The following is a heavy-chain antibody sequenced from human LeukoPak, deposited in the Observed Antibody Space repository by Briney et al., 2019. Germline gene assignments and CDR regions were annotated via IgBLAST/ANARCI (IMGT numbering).Heavy chain of an antibody. CDR1: GGTFTTYA. V-gene: IGHV1-69*13. CDR3: ARGGHSGYDEKYFDC. Sequence: ASLRVSSKASGGTFTTYAISWVRQAPGQGLEWIGGIIPIFGTANYAQKFQGRVTITADESTSPAYMELSSLRSEDTAVYYCARGGHSGYDEKYFDCWGQGTLVTVSS. D-gene: IGHD5-12*01. CDR2: IIPIFGTA. J-gene: IGHJ4*02.